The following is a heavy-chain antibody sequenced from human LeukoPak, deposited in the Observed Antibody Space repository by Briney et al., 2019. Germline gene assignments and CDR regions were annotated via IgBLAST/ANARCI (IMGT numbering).Heavy chain of an antibody. D-gene: IGHD7-27*01. V-gene: IGHV4-39*01. CDR1: GDSVSSSSYY. Sequence: KTSETLSLTCTVSGDSVSSSSYYWGWIRRPPGKGLEWIGSISYSGTNYNNPSLKSRVSISIDTSKNQFSVKLTSVTAADTAMYYCASLGTLRSWGQGTLVTVSS. J-gene: IGHJ5*02. CDR3: ASLGTLRS. CDR2: ISYSGTN.